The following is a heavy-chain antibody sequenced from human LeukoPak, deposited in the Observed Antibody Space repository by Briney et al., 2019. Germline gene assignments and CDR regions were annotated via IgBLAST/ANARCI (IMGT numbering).Heavy chain of an antibody. CDR2: IYYSGST. CDR3: ARLQPKGSSWVDY. CDR1: GGSISSSSYY. Sequence: SETLSLTCTVSGGSISSSSYYWGWIRQPPGKGLEWIGSIYYSGSTYYNPSLKSRVTISVDTSKNQFSLKLSSVTAADTAVYYCARLQPKGSSWVDYWGQGTLVTVSS. J-gene: IGHJ4*02. D-gene: IGHD6-13*01. V-gene: IGHV4-39*01.